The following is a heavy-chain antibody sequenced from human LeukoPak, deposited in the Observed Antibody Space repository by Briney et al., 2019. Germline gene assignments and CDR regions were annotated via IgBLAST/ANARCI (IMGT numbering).Heavy chain of an antibody. CDR2: ISWNSGNI. D-gene: IGHD2/OR15-2a*01. CDR3: AKDAYGGATFFYYMDV. Sequence: PGRSLRLSCAGSGFTFDDYAMHWVRQTPRKGVEWVSGISWNSGNIAYADFVGGRFTISRDNAKNSLSLQMNSLSDGDTAVYYCAKDAYGGATFFYYMDVWGKGTTVTVSS. V-gene: IGHV3-9*01. J-gene: IGHJ6*03. CDR1: GFTFDDYA.